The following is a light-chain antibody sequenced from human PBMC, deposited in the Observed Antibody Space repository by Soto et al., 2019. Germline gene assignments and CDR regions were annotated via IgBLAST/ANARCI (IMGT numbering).Light chain of an antibody. CDR3: CSYAGPYTFDV. CDR2: RHN. V-gene: IGLV1-47*01. Sequence: QSVLTQPPSASGTPGQGATISCSGSTSNIASNYVYWYQQLPGTAPKLLIYRHNQRPSGVPDRFSGSKSGTSASLAISGLRSDDEADYYCCSYAGPYTFDVFGTGTKVTGL. CDR1: TSNIASNY. J-gene: IGLJ1*01.